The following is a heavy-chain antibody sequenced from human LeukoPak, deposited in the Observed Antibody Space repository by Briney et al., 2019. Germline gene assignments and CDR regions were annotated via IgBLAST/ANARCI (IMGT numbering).Heavy chain of an antibody. J-gene: IGHJ1*01. D-gene: IGHD6-19*01. CDR1: GGSFSGYY. V-gene: IGHV4-34*01. Sequence: PSETLSLTCAVYGGSFSGYYWSWIRQPPGKGLEWIGEINHSGSTNYNPSLKSRVTISVDTPKNQFSLKLSSVTAADTAVYYCARLRQWLVPGYFQHWGQGTLVTVSS. CDR2: INHSGST. CDR3: ARLRQWLVPGYFQH.